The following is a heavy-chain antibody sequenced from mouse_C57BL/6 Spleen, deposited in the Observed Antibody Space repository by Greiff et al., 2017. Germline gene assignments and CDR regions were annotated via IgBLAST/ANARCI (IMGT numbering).Heavy chain of an antibody. Sequence: EVQLQQSGPELVKPGASVKISCKASGYSFTGYYMNWVKQSPEKSLEWIGEINPSTGGTTYNQKFKAKATLTVDKSSSTAYRQLKSLKSEDSAVYYCARGSPYGGFAYWGQGTLVTVSA. CDR2: INPSTGGT. CDR1: GYSFTGYY. J-gene: IGHJ3*01. CDR3: ARGSPYGGFAY. V-gene: IGHV1-42*01. D-gene: IGHD1-1*02.